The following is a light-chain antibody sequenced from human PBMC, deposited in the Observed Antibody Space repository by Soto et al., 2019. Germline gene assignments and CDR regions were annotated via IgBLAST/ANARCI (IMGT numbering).Light chain of an antibody. J-gene: IGLJ2*01. V-gene: IGLV1-47*01. CDR3: AAWDDSLRGRV. CDR2: RNS. CDR1: SSNIGSNY. Sequence: QSVLTQAPSASGTPGQRVTISCSGSSSNIGSNYVFWYQQLPGTAPKLLIFRNSQRPSGVPDRFSGSKSGTSASLAISGLRSEDESDYYCAAWDDSLRGRVFGGGTKLTVL.